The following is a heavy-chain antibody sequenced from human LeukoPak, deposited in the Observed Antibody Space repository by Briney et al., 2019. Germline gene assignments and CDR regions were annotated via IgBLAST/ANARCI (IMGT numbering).Heavy chain of an antibody. J-gene: IGHJ4*02. D-gene: IGHD2-21*02. Sequence: SETLSLTCTVSGGSISSGGYYWSWIPQHPGKGLEWIGYIYYSGSTYYNPSLKSRVTISVDTSKNQFSLKLSSVTAADTAVYYCARSCRGDCYESPMVALYYFDYWGQGTLVTVSS. CDR3: ARSCRGDCYESPMVALYYFDY. CDR2: IYYSGST. V-gene: IGHV4-31*03. CDR1: GGSISSGGYY.